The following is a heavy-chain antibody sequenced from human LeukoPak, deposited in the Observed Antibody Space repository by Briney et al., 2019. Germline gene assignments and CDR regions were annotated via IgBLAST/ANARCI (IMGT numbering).Heavy chain of an antibody. Sequence: PGGSLSLSCAASGFTFSSYAMSWVRQAPGKGLEWVSAISGSGGSTYYADSVKGRFTISRDNSKNTLYLQMNSLRAEDTAVYYCAKAVAGSLSNWFDPWGQGTLVTVSS. CDR2: ISGSGGST. D-gene: IGHD6-19*01. V-gene: IGHV3-23*01. CDR3: AKAVAGSLSNWFDP. J-gene: IGHJ5*02. CDR1: GFTFSSYA.